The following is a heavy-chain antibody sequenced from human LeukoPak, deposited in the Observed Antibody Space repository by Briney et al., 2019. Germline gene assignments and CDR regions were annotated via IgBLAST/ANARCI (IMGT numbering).Heavy chain of an antibody. D-gene: IGHD5-12*01. CDR2: IYHTGNT. V-gene: IGHV4-4*02. CDR1: GGSISTNNW. J-gene: IGHJ3*02. Sequence: PSETLFLTCTVSGGSISTNNWWTWVRQPPGKGLEWIGEIYHTGNTNYNPSLKSRLTMSVDKSKNQFALRLYSVTAADTAVYYCARDPGGGYKDDALDIWGQGTMVTVTS. CDR3: ARDPGGGYKDDALDI.